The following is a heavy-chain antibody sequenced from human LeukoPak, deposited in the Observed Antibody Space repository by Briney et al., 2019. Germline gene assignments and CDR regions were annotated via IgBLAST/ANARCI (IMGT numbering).Heavy chain of an antibody. V-gene: IGHV3-23*01. D-gene: IGHD2-2*01. CDR1: GFTFSSYA. CDR3: AKDSASGDRDIVVVPAAIRY. J-gene: IGHJ4*02. CDR2: ISGRGGST. Sequence: GGSLRLSCAASGFTFSSYAMSWVRQAPGKGLEWVSAISGRGGSTYYADSVKGRFTISRDNSKNTLYLQMNGLRAEDTAVYYCAKDSASGDRDIVVVPAAIRYWGQGTLVTVSS.